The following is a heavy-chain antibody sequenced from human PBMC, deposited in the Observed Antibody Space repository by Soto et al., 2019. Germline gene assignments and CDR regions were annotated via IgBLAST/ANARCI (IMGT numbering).Heavy chain of an antibody. CDR3: ARGDYYGSGSYDY. CDR2: IIPILGIA. Sequence: QVQLVQSGAAVKKPGSSVKVSCKASGGTFSSYTISWVRQAPGQGLEWMGRIIPILGIANYAQKFQGRVTITADKSTSTAYMELSSLRSEDTAVYYCARGDYYGSGSYDYWGQGTLVTVSS. V-gene: IGHV1-69*02. J-gene: IGHJ4*02. D-gene: IGHD3-10*01. CDR1: GGTFSSYT.